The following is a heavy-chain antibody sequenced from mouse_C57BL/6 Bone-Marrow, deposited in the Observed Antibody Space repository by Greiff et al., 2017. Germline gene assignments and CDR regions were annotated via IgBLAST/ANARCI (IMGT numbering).Heavy chain of an antibody. CDR1: GFSLTSYG. CDR3: ARDSLITYYAMDY. J-gene: IGHJ4*01. CDR2: IWSGGST. V-gene: IGHV2-2*01. D-gene: IGHD1-2*01. Sequence: VQLQQSGPGLVQPSQSLSITCTVSGFSLTSYGVHWVRQSPGKGLEWLGVIWSGGSTDYNAAFISRLSISKDNSKSQVFFKMNSLQADDTAIYYCARDSLITYYAMDYWGQGTSVTVSS.